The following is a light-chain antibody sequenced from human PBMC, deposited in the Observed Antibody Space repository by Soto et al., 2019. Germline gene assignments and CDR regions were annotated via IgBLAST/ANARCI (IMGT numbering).Light chain of an antibody. Sequence: DIQMTQSPSTLSASVGDRVTITCRASQNIYNWIAWCQQKPGKAPKFLIYDASTLESGVPSRFSGRGFGTEFSFTISSLQPDDFGTYYCQHMRTFGQGTKVEIK. CDR2: DAS. CDR3: QHMRT. V-gene: IGKV1-5*01. J-gene: IGKJ1*01. CDR1: QNIYNW.